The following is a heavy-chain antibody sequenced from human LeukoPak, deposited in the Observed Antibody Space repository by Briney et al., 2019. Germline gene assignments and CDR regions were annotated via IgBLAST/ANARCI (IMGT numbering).Heavy chain of an antibody. J-gene: IGHJ4*02. CDR2: IFYSGST. Sequence: PSETLSLTCTLSGGSISNYYWSWIRQPPGKGLEWIGNIFYSGSTNYNPSLKSRVTISVDASKNQFSLKLRSVTAADTAVYYCARESGRLAMVFDYWGQGTLVTVSS. CDR1: GGSISNYY. CDR3: ARESGRLAMVFDY. V-gene: IGHV4-59*01. D-gene: IGHD6-19*01.